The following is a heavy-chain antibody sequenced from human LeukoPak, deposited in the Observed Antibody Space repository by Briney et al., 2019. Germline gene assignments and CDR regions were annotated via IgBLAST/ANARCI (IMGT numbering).Heavy chain of an antibody. Sequence: GGSLGLSCAASGFTFSSYWMHWARQTPGKGLMWVSRIKTDGSSTTYADSVKGRFTISRDNAKNTLYLQMNSLRVEDTAVYYCGRGFAVVPPGLMDVWGKGTTVTVSS. J-gene: IGHJ6*03. D-gene: IGHD2-2*01. CDR2: IKTDGSST. CDR1: GFTFSSYW. CDR3: GRGFAVVPPGLMDV. V-gene: IGHV3-74*03.